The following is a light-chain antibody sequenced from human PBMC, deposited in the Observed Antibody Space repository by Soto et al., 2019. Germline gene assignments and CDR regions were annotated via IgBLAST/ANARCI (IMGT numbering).Light chain of an antibody. CDR2: GAS. V-gene: IGKV3-20*01. J-gene: IGKJ3*01. CDR3: QHYRSAPFT. CDR1: QSVSRNY. Sequence: EIVLTQSPGTLSLSPGERATLSCRASQSVSRNYLAWYQQRPGQSPRLLIYGASSRTTGVPDRFSGSGSGTDFTLTISRLEPEDFAVYYCQHYRSAPFTFGPGTKVDIK.